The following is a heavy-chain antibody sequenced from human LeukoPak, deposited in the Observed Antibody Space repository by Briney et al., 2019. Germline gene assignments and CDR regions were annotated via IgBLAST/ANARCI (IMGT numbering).Heavy chain of an antibody. CDR2: ISYDGSNK. CDR1: GFTFSSYG. D-gene: IGHD6-13*01. J-gene: IGHJ6*02. Sequence: GRSLRLSCAASGFTFSSYGMHWVRQAPGKGLEWVAVISYDGSNKYYADSVKGRFTISRDNSKNTLYLQMNSLRAEDTAVYYCAKQQQLTGSAYYYYGIDVWGQGTTVTVSS. CDR3: AKQQQLTGSAYYYYGIDV. V-gene: IGHV3-30*18.